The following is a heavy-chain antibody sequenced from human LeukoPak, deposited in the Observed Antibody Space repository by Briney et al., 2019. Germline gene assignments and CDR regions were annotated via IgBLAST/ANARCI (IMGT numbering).Heavy chain of an antibody. CDR2: IRKKAYGGTT. CDR3: TRDDSSGVY. D-gene: IGHD2-8*01. CDR1: GFTFGDYR. Sequence: GGSLRLSCTTSGFTFGDYRMSWVRQAPGKGLDWVGFIRKKAYGGTTEYAASVKGRFTISRDDSKSIAYLQMNSLKTEDTALYYCTRDDSSGVYWGQGTLVTVSS. V-gene: IGHV3-49*04. J-gene: IGHJ4*02.